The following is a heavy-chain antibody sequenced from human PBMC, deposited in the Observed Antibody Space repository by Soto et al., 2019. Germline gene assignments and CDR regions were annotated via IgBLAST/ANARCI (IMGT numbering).Heavy chain of an antibody. J-gene: IGHJ6*02. CDR2: IIPIFGTA. V-gene: IGHV1-69*01. CDR3: AGKWVVAAGPILTPLYYYGMDV. D-gene: IGHD2-2*01. CDR1: GGSFSSYA. Sequence: QVQLVQSGAEVKKPGSSVKVSCNASGGSFSSYAISWVRQAPGQGLDWMGRIIPIFGTANYAQKFQGRVTITADESTSTAYMELSSLRSEDTAVYYCAGKWVVAAGPILTPLYYYGMDVWGQGTTVTVSS.